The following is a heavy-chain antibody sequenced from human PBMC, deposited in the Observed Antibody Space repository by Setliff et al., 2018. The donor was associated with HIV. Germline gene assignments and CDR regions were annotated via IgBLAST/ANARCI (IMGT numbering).Heavy chain of an antibody. CDR2: IIPVASIP. Sequence: AASVKVSCKASGGVFSTYGMHWVRQAPGQGFEWVGGIIPVASIPNYAQKFQDRVTITADESTTTVYMEMRSLTSGDTALYYCARGPLYGYDRGYFDYWGQGTLVTVSS. CDR3: ARGPLYGYDRGYFDY. V-gene: IGHV1-69*10. CDR1: GGVFSTYG. D-gene: IGHD5-12*01. J-gene: IGHJ4*02.